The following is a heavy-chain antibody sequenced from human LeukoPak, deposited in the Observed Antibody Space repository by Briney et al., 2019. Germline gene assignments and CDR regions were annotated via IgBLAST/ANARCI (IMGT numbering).Heavy chain of an antibody. V-gene: IGHV4-38-2*01. J-gene: IGHJ5*01. D-gene: IGHD6-6*01. Sequence: SETLSLTCAVSGYSISSGYYWGWIRQPPGKGLEWIGSIYHRGSTYYNPSLKSRVTISVDTSKNQLSLKLSSVTAADPAVYYCARVSSSLVRIDRWGQATLVTVHS. CDR1: GYSISSGYY. CDR3: ARVSSSLVRIDR. CDR2: IYHRGST.